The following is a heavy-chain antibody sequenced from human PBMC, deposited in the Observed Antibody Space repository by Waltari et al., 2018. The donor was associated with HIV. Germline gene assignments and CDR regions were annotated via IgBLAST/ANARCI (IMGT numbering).Heavy chain of an antibody. CDR3: HRPWDSDHWGSDN. D-gene: IGHD3-16*01. CDR1: GYTFLGYY. V-gene: IGHV1-2*02. Sequence: QEQLVQSGTAVKKTGASVRVSCKASGYTFLGYYIHWVRQAPGQGLEWMGWLNPKSGATNYAQRFRGRVTFTRDTSVNTAYLDLTGLRIDDTATYFCHRPWDSDHWGSDNWGQGTLVIVSS. J-gene: IGHJ4*01. CDR2: LNPKSGAT.